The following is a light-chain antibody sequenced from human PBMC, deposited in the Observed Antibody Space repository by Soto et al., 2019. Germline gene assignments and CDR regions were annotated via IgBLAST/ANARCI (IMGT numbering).Light chain of an antibody. CDR3: QQSYSALGT. Sequence: QMNQSPSSLSASVGDRVIITCRAGHSINNYLNWYQQKPGQVPKLMIYAASTLQSGVPSRFSGSGSGRVFTLTINSLQPQDCATYYFQQSYSALGTFGRGTRVEI. V-gene: IGKV1-39*01. CDR2: AAS. CDR1: HSINNY. J-gene: IGKJ1*01.